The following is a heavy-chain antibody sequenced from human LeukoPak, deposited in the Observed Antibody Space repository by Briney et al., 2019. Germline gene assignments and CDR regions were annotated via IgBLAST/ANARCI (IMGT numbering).Heavy chain of an antibody. CDR1: GFTFDDYA. D-gene: IGHD5-12*01. Sequence: GRSLRLSCAVSGFTFDDYAMHWVRQVPGKGLEWVSGINWNSDSIGYADSVKGRFTTSRDNAKNSLYLQMNSLRAEDTAFYYCAINGGGDSGYGNFDYWGQGTLATVSS. CDR2: INWNSDSI. V-gene: IGHV3-9*01. CDR3: AINGGGDSGYGNFDY. J-gene: IGHJ4*02.